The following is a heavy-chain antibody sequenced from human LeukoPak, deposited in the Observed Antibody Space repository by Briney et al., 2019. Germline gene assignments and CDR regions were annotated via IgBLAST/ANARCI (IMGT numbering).Heavy chain of an antibody. CDR1: GFTFSSYA. Sequence: GGSLRLSCSASGFTFSSYAMHWVRRAPGKGLEYVSAISSNGGSTYYADSVKGRFTIYRDNSKNTLYLQMSSLRAEDTAVYYCVKDGPKDIVVVPAGAPVDYWGQGTLATVSS. J-gene: IGHJ4*02. CDR3: VKDGPKDIVVVPAGAPVDY. V-gene: IGHV3-64D*06. CDR2: ISSNGGST. D-gene: IGHD2-2*01.